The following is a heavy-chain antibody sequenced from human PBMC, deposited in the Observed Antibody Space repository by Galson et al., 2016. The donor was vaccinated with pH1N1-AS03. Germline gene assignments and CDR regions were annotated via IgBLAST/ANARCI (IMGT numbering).Heavy chain of an antibody. V-gene: IGHV4-34*01. CDR2: VDHSGII. J-gene: IGHJ6*02. CDR1: GGTFSGFF. CDR3: ARLLGKAFPRLGRNFGMDV. Sequence: LSLTCDVLGGTFSGFFWNWVRQSSGKGLEWIGEVDHSGIITYNPSLRSRLNISLDTSSRQFSLKLTSVAAADTAVYFCARLLGKAFPRLGRNFGMDVWGQGTTVTVSS. D-gene: IGHD3-16*01.